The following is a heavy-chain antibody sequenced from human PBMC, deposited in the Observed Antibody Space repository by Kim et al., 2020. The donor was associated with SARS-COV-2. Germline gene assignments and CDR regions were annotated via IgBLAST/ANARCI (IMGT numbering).Heavy chain of an antibody. J-gene: IGHJ4*02. V-gene: IGHV3-23*01. D-gene: IGHD3-22*01. Sequence: DSVKGRFTISRDNSMNTLYLQMNSLRAEDTAVYYCAKKPYDSSGYYFDYWGQGTLVTVSS. CDR3: AKKPYDSSGYYFDY.